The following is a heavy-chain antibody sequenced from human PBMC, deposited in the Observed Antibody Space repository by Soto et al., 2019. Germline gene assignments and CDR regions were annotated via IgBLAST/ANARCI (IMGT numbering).Heavy chain of an antibody. CDR2: IYPGDSDT. D-gene: IGHD3-16*01. Sequence: GESLKISCKGSGYSFTTYWIAWVRQMPGKGLEWMGIIYPGDSDTRYSPSFQGQVTISADKSISTAYLQWSSLKASDTAMYYCARHGGSTREASSFNYWGQGTLVTVSS. CDR1: GYSFTTYW. J-gene: IGHJ4*02. CDR3: ARHGGSTREASSFNY. V-gene: IGHV5-51*01.